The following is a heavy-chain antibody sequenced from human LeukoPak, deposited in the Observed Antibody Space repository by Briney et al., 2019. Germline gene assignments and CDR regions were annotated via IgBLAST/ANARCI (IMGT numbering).Heavy chain of an antibody. D-gene: IGHD2-21*02. Sequence: EASVKVSCKASGYTFTSYYMHWVRQAPGQGLEWMGIINPSGGSTSYAQKFQGRVTMTRDMSTSTVYMELSSLRSEDTAVYYCARGKTMVYCGGDCYRFDNWGQGTLVTVSS. CDR3: ARGKTMVYCGGDCYRFDN. CDR1: GYTFTSYY. J-gene: IGHJ4*02. V-gene: IGHV1-46*01. CDR2: INPSGGST.